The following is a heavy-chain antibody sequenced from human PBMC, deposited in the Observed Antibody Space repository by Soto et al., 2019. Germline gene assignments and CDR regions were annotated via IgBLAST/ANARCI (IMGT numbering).Heavy chain of an antibody. D-gene: IGHD2-8*02. CDR2: ISGNGENT. Sequence: GGSLRLSCSASGFNFARNAMHWVRQAPGKGLEYVSAISGNGENTYYADSVKGRFTISRDNSKDILYLQMSSLRVEDTAVYYCSWALVPLDPWGLGTLVTVSS. J-gene: IGHJ5*02. CDR1: GFNFARNA. V-gene: IGHV3-64D*08. CDR3: SWALVPLDP.